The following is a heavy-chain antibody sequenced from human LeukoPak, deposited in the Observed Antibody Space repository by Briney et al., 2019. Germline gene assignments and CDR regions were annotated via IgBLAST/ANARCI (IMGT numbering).Heavy chain of an antibody. CDR1: GGSISSGSYY. V-gene: IGHV4-61*02. J-gene: IGHJ5*02. Sequence: SETLSLTCTVAGGSISSGSYYWNWIRQPAGKGLEWIGRIYSSGSTNYNPSLKSRVTISVDTSKNQFSLKLSSVTAADTAVYYCAREGLNMVRGVIPKEAWGWFDPWGQGTLVTVSS. CDR2: IYSSGST. D-gene: IGHD3-10*01. CDR3: AREGLNMVRGVIPKEAWGWFDP.